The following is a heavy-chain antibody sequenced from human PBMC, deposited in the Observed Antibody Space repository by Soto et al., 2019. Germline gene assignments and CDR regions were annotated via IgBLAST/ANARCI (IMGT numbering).Heavy chain of an antibody. CDR3: ARSYCGGDCCSDRSNWFDP. J-gene: IGHJ5*02. V-gene: IGHV1-69*06. CDR2: IIPIFGTA. D-gene: IGHD2-21*02. Sequence: SVKVSCKASGGTFSSYAISWVRQAPGQGLEWMGGIIPIFGTANYAQKFQGRVTITADKSTSTAYMELSSLRSEDTAVYYCARSYCGGDCCSDRSNWFDPWGQGTLVTVSS. CDR1: GGTFSSYA.